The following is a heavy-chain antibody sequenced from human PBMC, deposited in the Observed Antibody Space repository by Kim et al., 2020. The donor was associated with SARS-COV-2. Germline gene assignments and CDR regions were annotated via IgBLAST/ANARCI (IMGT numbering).Heavy chain of an antibody. Sequence: STHYEDSVNSRIAIARDSAKRSVSLQMSSLTPEDTAVYYCVRVPSTWGQGTLVTVSS. CDR2: ST. J-gene: IGHJ5*02. V-gene: IGHV3-11*01. CDR3: VRVPST.